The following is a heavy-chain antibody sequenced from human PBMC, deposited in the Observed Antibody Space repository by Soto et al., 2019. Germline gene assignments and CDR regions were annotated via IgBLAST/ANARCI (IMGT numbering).Heavy chain of an antibody. CDR2: IYYSGST. Sequence: SETLSLTCTVSGGSISSGDYYWSWIRQPPGKGLEWIGYIYYSGSTYYNPPRKSRVTISVDTSKNQFSLKLSSVTAADTAVYYCARSCHDYGDYGAYYFDYWGQGTLVTVSS. V-gene: IGHV4-30-4*01. J-gene: IGHJ4*02. CDR3: ARSCHDYGDYGAYYFDY. CDR1: GGSISSGDYY. D-gene: IGHD4-17*01.